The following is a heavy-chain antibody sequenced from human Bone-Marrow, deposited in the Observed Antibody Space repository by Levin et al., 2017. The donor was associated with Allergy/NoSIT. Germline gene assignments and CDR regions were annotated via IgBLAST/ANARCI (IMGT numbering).Heavy chain of an antibody. CDR1: GFTFKSYA. J-gene: IGHJ6*02. V-gene: IGHV3-30*04. CDR2: VSYDGSNK. D-gene: IGHD3-10*01. Sequence: GESLKISCAASGFTFKSYAMHWVRQTPGKGLEWVGLVSYDGSNKNYEDSVEGRFTISRDNSMNTLYMEMNSLRGDDTAVYYCARDQYYYGSGPYYKVGMRYQHRGMDVWGQGTTVTVSS. CDR3: ARDQYYYGSGPYYKVGMRYQHRGMDV.